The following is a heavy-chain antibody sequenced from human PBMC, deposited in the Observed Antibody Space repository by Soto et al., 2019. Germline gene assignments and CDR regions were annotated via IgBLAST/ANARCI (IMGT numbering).Heavy chain of an antibody. CDR2: ISGNNGNT. CDR3: ARYQVAARHLDF. D-gene: IGHD6-6*01. CDR1: GYTFTNYG. V-gene: IGHV1-18*01. Sequence: QVQLVQSGAEVKQSGASVKVSCKASGYTFTNYGINWVRQAPGQGLEWMGWISGNNGNTKYAQRLQGRFTMTTDPSTNKAHMELTCLRSDDTAMYYCARYQVAARHLDFWGQGTQVTVSS. J-gene: IGHJ4*02.